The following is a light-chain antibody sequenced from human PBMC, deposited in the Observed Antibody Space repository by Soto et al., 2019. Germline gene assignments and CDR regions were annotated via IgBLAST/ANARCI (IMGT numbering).Light chain of an antibody. CDR2: GAS. J-gene: IGKJ3*01. CDR3: QHYGNSPPSVT. CDR1: QSVSGSY. Sequence: EFVLTQSPGTLSLSPWERATLSCRASQSVSGSYLAWYQQKPGQAPRPLIYGASSRATGIPDRFSGSGSGTDFTLTISRLEPEDFAVYYCQHYGNSPPSVTFGPGTKVDIK. V-gene: IGKV3-20*01.